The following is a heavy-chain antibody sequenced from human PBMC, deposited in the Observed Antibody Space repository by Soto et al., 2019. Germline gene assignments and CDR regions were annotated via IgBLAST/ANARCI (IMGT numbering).Heavy chain of an antibody. V-gene: IGHV3-66*01. CDR1: GFTVSSNY. Sequence: GGSLRLSCAASGFTVSSNYMSWVRQAPGKGLEWVSVIYSGGSTYYADYVKGRFTISRDNSKNTLYLQMNSLRAEDTAVYDGARGTAAGIGSYYYCLDAWGQGTTVTVSS. D-gene: IGHD6-13*01. J-gene: IGHJ6*02. CDR3: ARGTAAGIGSYYYCLDA. CDR2: IYSGGST.